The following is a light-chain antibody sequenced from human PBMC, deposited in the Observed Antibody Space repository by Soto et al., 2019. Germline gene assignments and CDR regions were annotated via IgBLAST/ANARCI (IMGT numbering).Light chain of an antibody. J-gene: IGKJ1*01. Sequence: EIVLTQSPATLSLSPGERATLSCRASQSVSSYLAWYQQKPGQAPRLLIDDASNRATGIPARFSGSGSGTDFTLTISSLEPEHFAVYYCQQRSNWPPWTFGQGTKVEIK. V-gene: IGKV3-11*01. CDR3: QQRSNWPPWT. CDR1: QSVSSY. CDR2: DAS.